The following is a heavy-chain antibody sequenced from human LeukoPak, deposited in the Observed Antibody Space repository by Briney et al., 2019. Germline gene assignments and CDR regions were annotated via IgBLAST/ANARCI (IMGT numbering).Heavy chain of an antibody. J-gene: IGHJ5*02. CDR3: ARSSLLWFGELSWYNWFDP. Sequence: SETLSLTCAVYGGSFSGYYWSWIRQPPGKGLEWIGEINHSGSTNYNPSLKSRVTISVDTSKKQFSLKLSSVTAADTAVYYCARSSLLWFGELSWYNWFDPWGQGTLVTVSS. V-gene: IGHV4-34*01. CDR2: INHSGST. CDR1: GGSFSGYY. D-gene: IGHD3-10*01.